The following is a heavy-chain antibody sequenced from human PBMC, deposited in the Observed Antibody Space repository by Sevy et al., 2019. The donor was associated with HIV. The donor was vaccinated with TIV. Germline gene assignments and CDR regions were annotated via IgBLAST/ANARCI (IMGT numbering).Heavy chain of an antibody. CDR3: ARDDGSHDSSGFYY. D-gene: IGHD3-22*01. CDR1: GFAFSRHA. V-gene: IGHV3-30*14. Sequence: GGSLRLSCAASGFAFSRHAMHWVRQAPGKGLEWVAGISYDGTNKYYGDSVKGRFPISRDNSRNSVYLHVNSLRTEETAMYYCARDDGSHDSSGFYYWGQGTLVTVSS. J-gene: IGHJ4*02. CDR2: ISYDGTNK.